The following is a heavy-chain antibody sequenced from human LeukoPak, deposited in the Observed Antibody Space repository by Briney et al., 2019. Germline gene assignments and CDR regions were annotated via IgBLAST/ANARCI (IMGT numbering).Heavy chain of an antibody. D-gene: IGHD2-2*02. CDR1: GYIFTSYW. Sequence: GESLQISCKGAGYIFTSYWIAWVRQMPGKGLEWMGIIYAGDSDTRYSPSFQGQVTISADKSITTAYLQWSSLKASDTAMYYCARLPCSSTSCYTEYFQHWGQGTLVTVSS. CDR3: ARLPCSSTSCYTEYFQH. J-gene: IGHJ1*01. V-gene: IGHV5-51*01. CDR2: IYAGDSDT.